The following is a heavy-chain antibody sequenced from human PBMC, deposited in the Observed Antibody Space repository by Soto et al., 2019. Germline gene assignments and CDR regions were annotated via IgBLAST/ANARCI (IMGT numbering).Heavy chain of an antibody. CDR2: ISSSSSYT. CDR3: ARVMDQGDIAYYYYGMDV. D-gene: IGHD5-12*01. J-gene: IGHJ6*02. Sequence: GGSLRLSCAASGFTFSDYYMSWIRQAPGKGLEWVSYISSSSSYTNYADSVKGRFTISRDNAKNSLYLQMNSLRAEDTAVYYCARVMDQGDIAYYYYGMDVWGQGTTVTVSS. CDR1: GFTFSDYY. V-gene: IGHV3-11*06.